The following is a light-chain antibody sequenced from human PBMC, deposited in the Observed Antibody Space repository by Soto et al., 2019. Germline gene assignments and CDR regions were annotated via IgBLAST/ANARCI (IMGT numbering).Light chain of an antibody. CDR1: HNVATNY. V-gene: IGKV3-20*01. CDR3: QQYGASPLT. J-gene: IGKJ4*02. CDR2: GAS. Sequence: EIVLTQFPGTLSLSPGERATLSCRASHNVATNYLAWYQQKPGQAPRLLIYGASNMATGIPDRFSGTGSGTDFSLTISRLEPEDFAVYFCQQYGASPLTFCGGTKVEIK.